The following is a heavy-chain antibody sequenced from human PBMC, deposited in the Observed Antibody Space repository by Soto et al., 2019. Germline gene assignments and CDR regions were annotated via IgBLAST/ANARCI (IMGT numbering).Heavy chain of an antibody. D-gene: IGHD6-19*01. CDR1: GGSFSGYY. CDR3: AERGYSSGWPLDY. CDR2: INHSGST. V-gene: IGHV4-34*01. J-gene: IGHJ4*02. Sequence: QVQLQQWGAGLLKPSETLSLTCAVYGGSFSGYYWSWIRQPPGKGLEWIGEINHSGSTNYNPSLKSRVTISVDTSKNQFSLKLRSVTAADTAVYYCAERGYSSGWPLDYWGQGTLVTVSS.